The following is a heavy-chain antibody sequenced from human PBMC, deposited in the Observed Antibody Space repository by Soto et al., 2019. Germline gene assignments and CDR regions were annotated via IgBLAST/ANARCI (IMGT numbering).Heavy chain of an antibody. CDR1: GGSISSGGYY. V-gene: IGHV4-31*03. D-gene: IGHD6-13*01. CDR2: IYYSGST. J-gene: IGHJ4*02. CDR3: ARVRRYSSSWYNEGAYYFDY. Sequence: SETLSLTCTVSGGSISSGGYYWSWIRQHPGKGLEWIGYIYYSGSTYYNPSLKSRVTISVDTSKNQFSLKLSSVTAADTAVYYCARVRRYSSSWYNEGAYYFDYWGQGTLVTVSS.